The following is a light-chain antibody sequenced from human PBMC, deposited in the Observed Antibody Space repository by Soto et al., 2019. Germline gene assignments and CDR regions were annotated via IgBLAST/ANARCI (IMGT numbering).Light chain of an antibody. J-gene: IGKJ2*01. CDR1: QDTSRS. CDR2: AAS. CDR3: QQYNSYSYT. V-gene: IGKV1-9*01. Sequence: DTQVTQSPSFLSASVGDRFTITCRASQDTSRSLGWYQQKPGKAPKPLIYAASTLQSGVPSRFSGSGSGTEFTLTTSSLQPDDFATYYCQQYNSYSYTFGQGTKLDI.